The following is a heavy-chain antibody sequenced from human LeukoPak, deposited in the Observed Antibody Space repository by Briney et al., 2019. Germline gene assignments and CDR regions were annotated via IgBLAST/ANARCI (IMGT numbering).Heavy chain of an antibody. CDR1: GGTFSSYA. D-gene: IGHD3-16*02. V-gene: IGHV1-69*13. CDR2: IIPIFGTA. Sequence: SVKVSCKASGGTFSSYAISWVRQAPGQGLEWMGGIIPIFGTANYAQKFQGRVTITADESTSTAYMELSSLRSEDTAVYYCARSWVITFGGVIVNGYYFDYWGQGTLVTVSS. J-gene: IGHJ4*02. CDR3: ARSWVITFGGVIVNGYYFDY.